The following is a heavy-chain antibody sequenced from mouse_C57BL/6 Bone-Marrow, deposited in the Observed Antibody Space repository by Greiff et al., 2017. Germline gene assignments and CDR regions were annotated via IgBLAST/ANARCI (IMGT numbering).Heavy chain of an antibody. J-gene: IGHJ4*01. CDR3: AKSYGSSLCYYAMYY. D-gene: IGHD1-1*01. Sequence: VKLQESGPGLVQPSQSLSITCTVSGFSLTSYGVHWVRQSQGKGLEWLGVIWRGGSTDYNAAFMSRLSITKDNSKSQVFFKMNSLQADDTDRYYCAKSYGSSLCYYAMYYWGQGTSVTVSS. CDR1: GFSLTSYG. CDR2: IWRGGST. V-gene: IGHV2-5*01.